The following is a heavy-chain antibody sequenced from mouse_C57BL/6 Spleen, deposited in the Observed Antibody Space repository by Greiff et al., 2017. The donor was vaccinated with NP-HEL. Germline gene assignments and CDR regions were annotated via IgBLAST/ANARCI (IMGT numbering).Heavy chain of an antibody. CDR2: IYPSDSET. Sequence: QVQLQQPGAELVRPGSSVKLSCKASGYTFTSYWMDWVKQRPGQGLEWIGNIYPSDSETHYNQKFKDKATLTVDKSSSTAYMQLSSLTSEDSAVYYCASERGFYPTGGFDVWGTGTTVTVAS. CDR1: GYTFTSYW. J-gene: IGHJ1*03. D-gene: IGHD1-1*02. V-gene: IGHV1-61*01. CDR3: ASERGFYPTGGFDV.